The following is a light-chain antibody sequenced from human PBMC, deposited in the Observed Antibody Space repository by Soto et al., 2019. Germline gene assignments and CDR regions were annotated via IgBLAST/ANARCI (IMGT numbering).Light chain of an antibody. CDR2: GAS. CDR1: QSVSTC. Sequence: EIEMTQSPATLSASLGERATLSCRASQSVSTCLAWYQQKPGQTPRLLIYGASTRATGIPSRFSGSGSGTEFTLTISSLQSEDFAVYYCQQYNNWPFTFGHGTKVDIK. V-gene: IGKV3D-15*01. J-gene: IGKJ3*01. CDR3: QQYNNWPFT.